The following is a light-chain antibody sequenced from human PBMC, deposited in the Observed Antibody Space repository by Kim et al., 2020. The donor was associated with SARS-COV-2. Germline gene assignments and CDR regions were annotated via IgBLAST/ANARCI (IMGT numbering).Light chain of an antibody. CDR2: DVS. CDR1: SSAVGGYNY. CDR3: SSYSSSSTVYV. Sequence: SFTLSCTRTSSAVGGYNYVPWYQQHPGKAPKFIIYDVSNRPSGVSNRFAGSKSGNTASLTISGVQAEDEADYYCSSYSSSSTVYVFGTGTKVTVL. V-gene: IGLV2-14*03. J-gene: IGLJ1*01.